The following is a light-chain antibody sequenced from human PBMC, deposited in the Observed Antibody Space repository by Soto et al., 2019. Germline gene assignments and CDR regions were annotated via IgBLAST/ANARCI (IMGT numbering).Light chain of an antibody. CDR2: KAT. CDR1: QSITTW. J-gene: IGKJ1*01. CDR3: QQYNSYRT. Sequence: DIEMMQSPSTLSASVGDRVTITCRASQSITTWLAWYQQKPGKAPKLLIYKATNVQTGVPSRFSGSGSGTEFSLTISSLQPEDFAIYYCQQYNSYRTFGQGTKVEIK. V-gene: IGKV1-5*03.